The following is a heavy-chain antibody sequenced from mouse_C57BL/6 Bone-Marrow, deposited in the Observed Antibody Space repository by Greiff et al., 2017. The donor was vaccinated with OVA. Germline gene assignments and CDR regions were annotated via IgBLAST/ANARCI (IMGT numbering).Heavy chain of an antibody. V-gene: IGHV1-64*01. D-gene: IGHD1-1*01. J-gene: IGHJ2*01. Sequence: QVQLKQPGAELVKPGASVKLSCKASGYTFTSYWMHWVKQRPGQGLEWIGMIHPNSGSTNYNEKFKSKATLTVDKSSSTAYMQLSSLTSEDSAVYYCARDGGVVATDYWGQGTTLTVSS. CDR2: IHPNSGST. CDR3: ARDGGVVATDY. CDR1: GYTFTSYW.